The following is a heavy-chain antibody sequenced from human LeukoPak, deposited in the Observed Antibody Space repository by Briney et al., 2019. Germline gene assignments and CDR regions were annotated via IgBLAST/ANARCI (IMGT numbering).Heavy chain of an antibody. J-gene: IGHJ4*02. Sequence: SETLSPTCTVSGGSISSGSYYWSWIRQPAGKGLEWIGRIYTSGSTNYNPSLKSRVTISVDTSKNQFSLRLSSVTAADTALYYCARDAGYSYGYSFYYFDYWGQGTLVTVSS. D-gene: IGHD5-18*01. CDR1: GGSISSGSYY. CDR2: IYTSGST. V-gene: IGHV4-61*02. CDR3: ARDAGYSYGYSFYYFDY.